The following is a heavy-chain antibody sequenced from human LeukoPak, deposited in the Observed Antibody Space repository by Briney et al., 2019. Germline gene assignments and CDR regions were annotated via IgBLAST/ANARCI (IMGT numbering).Heavy chain of an antibody. J-gene: IGHJ4*02. D-gene: IGHD6-13*01. CDR2: IWYGGSNK. CDR1: GFTFSSYG. Sequence: GGSLRLSRAASGFTFSSYGMHWVRQAPGKGLEWVAVIWYGGSNKYYADSVKGRFTISRDNSKNTLYLQMNSLRAEDTAVYYCAKAGTAAGKDYFDCWGQGTLVTVSS. CDR3: AKAGTAAGKDYFDC. V-gene: IGHV3-30*02.